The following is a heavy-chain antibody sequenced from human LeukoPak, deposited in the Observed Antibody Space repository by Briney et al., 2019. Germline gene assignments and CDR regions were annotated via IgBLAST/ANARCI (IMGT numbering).Heavy chain of an antibody. V-gene: IGHV3-21*01. CDR1: GFTFSSYS. CDR2: LSTSSSYI. Sequence: PGGSLRPSCAASGFTFSSYSMNWVRQAPGKGLEWVSSLSTSSSYIYYADSVKGRFTVSRDNAKNSLYLQMNSLRAEDTAVYYCARDPELKSYDYVWGSYRYTVPGAFDIWGQGTMVTVSS. D-gene: IGHD3-16*02. J-gene: IGHJ3*02. CDR3: ARDPELKSYDYVWGSYRYTVPGAFDI.